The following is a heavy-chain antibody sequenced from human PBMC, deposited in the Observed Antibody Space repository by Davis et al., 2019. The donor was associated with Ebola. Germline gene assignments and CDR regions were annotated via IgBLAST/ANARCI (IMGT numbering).Heavy chain of an antibody. CDR1: GGSFSGYY. V-gene: IGHV4-34*01. J-gene: IGHJ5*02. D-gene: IGHD1-26*01. CDR3: ARVRLSGITSWFDP. CDR2: IYHSGST. Sequence: GSLRLSCAVYGGSFSGYYWSWIRQPPGKGLEWIGEIYHSGSTNYNPSLKSRVTISVDKSKNQFSLKLSSVTAADTAVYYCARVRLSGITSWFDPWGQGTLVTVSS.